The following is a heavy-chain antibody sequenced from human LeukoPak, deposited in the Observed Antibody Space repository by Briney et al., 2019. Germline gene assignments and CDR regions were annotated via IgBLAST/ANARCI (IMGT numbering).Heavy chain of an antibody. J-gene: IGHJ4*02. V-gene: IGHV3-33*06. CDR3: AKDRGYYDFWSGYDTYYFDY. D-gene: IGHD3-3*01. Sequence: GGSLRLSCAASGFTFYSFGMRWVRQAPGKGLEWVAVIWYDGSNKYYADSLKGRFTISRDNSKNTLYLQMNSLRAEDTAVYYCAKDRGYYDFWSGYDTYYFDYWGQGTLVTVSS. CDR2: IWYDGSNK. CDR1: GFTFYSFG.